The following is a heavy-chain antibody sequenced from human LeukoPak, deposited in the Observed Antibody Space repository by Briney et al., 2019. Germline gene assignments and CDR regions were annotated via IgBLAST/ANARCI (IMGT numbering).Heavy chain of an antibody. J-gene: IGHJ4*02. V-gene: IGHV3-23*01. CDR3: ANHDSYSYSGKLHY. D-gene: IGHD5-18*01. CDR2: ISSSSDSI. CDR1: GFTFSTYG. Sequence: QPGGSLRLSCAASGFTFSTYGMTWVRQAPGKGLEWISYISSSSDSIKYADSVKGRFTISRDNSKNTLYLQMNSLRAEDTAVYYCANHDSYSYSGKLHYWGQGTLVTVSS.